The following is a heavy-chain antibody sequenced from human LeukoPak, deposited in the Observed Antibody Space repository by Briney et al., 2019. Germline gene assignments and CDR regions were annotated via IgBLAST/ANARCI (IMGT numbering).Heavy chain of an antibody. D-gene: IGHD2-8*02. CDR3: GRRYCSGATCYFDY. CDR1: GFALSNYW. Sequence: GGSLRLSCVASGFALSNYWMDWVRQAPGEGLVWLSHISRDGSITNYADSVKGRFTISRDNAKSTLSLQMNSLRAEDTGVYYCGRRYCSGATCYFDYWGKGTLVTVSS. CDR2: ISRDGSIT. J-gene: IGHJ4*02. V-gene: IGHV3-74*01.